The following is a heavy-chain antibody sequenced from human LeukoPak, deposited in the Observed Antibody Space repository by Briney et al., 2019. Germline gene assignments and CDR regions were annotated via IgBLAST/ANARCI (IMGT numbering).Heavy chain of an antibody. Sequence: GGSLRLSCAASGFTFSSYGMRWVRQAPGKGLEWVAVISYDGSNKYYADTVKGRFTISRDNSKNTLYLQMNDLRAEDRAVYYWAKGMRGGGNWFDPWGQGTLVTVSS. CDR1: GFTFSSYG. D-gene: IGHD3-16*01. V-gene: IGHV3-30*18. CDR3: AKGMRGGGNWFDP. J-gene: IGHJ5*02. CDR2: ISYDGSNK.